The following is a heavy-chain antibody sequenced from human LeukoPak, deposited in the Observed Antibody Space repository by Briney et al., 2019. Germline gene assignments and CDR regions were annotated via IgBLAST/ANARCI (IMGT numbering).Heavy chain of an antibody. CDR1: GFTFSSYA. J-gene: IGHJ6*04. Sequence: HPGGSQRLSCSASGFTFSSYAMHWVRQAPGKGLEYVSAISSNGGSTYYADSVKGRFTISRDNSKNTLYLQMSSLRAEDTAVYYCVSSRVRGAAYGMDVWGKGTTVTVSS. V-gene: IGHV3-64D*06. CDR3: VSSRVRGAAYGMDV. CDR2: ISSNGGST. D-gene: IGHD3-10*01.